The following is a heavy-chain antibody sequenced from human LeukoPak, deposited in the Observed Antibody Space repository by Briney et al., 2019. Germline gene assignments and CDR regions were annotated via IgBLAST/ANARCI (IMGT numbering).Heavy chain of an antibody. J-gene: IGHJ4*02. CDR3: ARASYSYDINGWVPFDY. D-gene: IGHD3-22*01. CDR1: GGSISSFY. CDR2: IYTSGTT. V-gene: IGHV4-4*07. Sequence: PSETLSLTCSVSGGSISSFYCNWMRQPAGKGLEWIGSIYTSGTTTYNPSLKIRVTMSVDTSKNQFSLKLSSVTAADTAVYYCARASYSYDINGWVPFDYWGQGTLVTVSS.